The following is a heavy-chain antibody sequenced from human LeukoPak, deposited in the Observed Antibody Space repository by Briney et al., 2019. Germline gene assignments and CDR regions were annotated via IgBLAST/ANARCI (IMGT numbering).Heavy chain of an antibody. CDR2: IRSSSSYI. CDR1: GFTFSSYS. Sequence: PGGSLRLSCAASGFTFSSYSMNWVRQAPGKGLEWVSSIRSSSSYIYYADSVKGRFTISRDNAKNPLYLQMNSLRAEDTAVYYCAKDWSIVATTDFVDGYNSPLDYWGQGTLVTVSS. CDR3: AKDWSIVATTDFVDGYNSPLDY. D-gene: IGHD5-12*01. J-gene: IGHJ4*02. V-gene: IGHV3-21*01.